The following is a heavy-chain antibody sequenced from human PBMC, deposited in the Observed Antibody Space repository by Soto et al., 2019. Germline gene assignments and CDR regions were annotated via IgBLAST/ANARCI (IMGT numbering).Heavy chain of an antibody. J-gene: IGHJ6*02. V-gene: IGHV3-30*18. Sequence: GGSLRLSCAASGFTFSSYGMHWVRQAPGKGLEWVAVISYDGSNKYYADSVKGRFTISRDNSKNTLYLQMNSLRAEDTAVYYCAKGNTVVLRFLESSRGMDVWGQGTTVTVSS. CDR2: ISYDGSNK. CDR1: GFTFSSYG. CDR3: AKGNTVVLRFLESSRGMDV. D-gene: IGHD3-3*01.